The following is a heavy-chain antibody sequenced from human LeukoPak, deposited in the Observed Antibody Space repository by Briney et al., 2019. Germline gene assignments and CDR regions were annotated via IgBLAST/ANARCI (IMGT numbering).Heavy chain of an antibody. V-gene: IGHV3-64D*06. CDR2: ISSNGGST. CDR3: VKDHDWGAFHI. J-gene: IGHJ3*02. CDR1: GFTLSSYA. D-gene: IGHD7-27*01. Sequence: GGSLRLSCAAYGFTLSSYAMTWVRQAPGKGLEYVSGISSNGGSTYYADSVKGRFTISRDNSKNTLYLQMSSLRVEDTAVYYCVKDHDWGAFHIWGQGTMVTVSS.